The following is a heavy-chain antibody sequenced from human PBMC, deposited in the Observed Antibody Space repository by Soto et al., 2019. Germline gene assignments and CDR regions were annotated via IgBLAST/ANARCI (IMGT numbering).Heavy chain of an antibody. CDR3: ARKGPMVRTYYYYVMDV. J-gene: IGHJ6*02. D-gene: IGHD3-10*01. CDR1: GGSFSGYY. Sequence: SETLSLTCAVYGGSFSGYYWSWIRQPPGKGLEWIGEINHSGSTNYNPSLKSRVTISVDTSKNQFSLKLSSVTAADTAVYYCARKGPMVRTYYYYVMDVWGQVTTVTVSS. V-gene: IGHV4-34*01. CDR2: INHSGST.